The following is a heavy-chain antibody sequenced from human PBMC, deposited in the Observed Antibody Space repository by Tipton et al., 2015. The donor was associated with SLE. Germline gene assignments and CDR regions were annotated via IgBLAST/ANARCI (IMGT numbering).Heavy chain of an antibody. CDR1: GGSISGSSYY. J-gene: IGHJ2*01. CDR3: AREFLNPVTTVHYYFDL. Sequence: TLSLTCTVSGGSISGSSYYWVWIRQTPGKGLEWIGSIYHTGATNYNPSPKSRVTMSVDTSKNHFSLKLISVTAADTAVYYGAREFLNPVTTVHYYFDLWGRGTLVTVSS. V-gene: IGHV4-39*07. D-gene: IGHD4-11*01. CDR2: IYHTGAT.